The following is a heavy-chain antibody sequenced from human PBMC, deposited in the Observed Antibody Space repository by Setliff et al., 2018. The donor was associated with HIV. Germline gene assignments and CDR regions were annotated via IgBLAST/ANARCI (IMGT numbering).Heavy chain of an antibody. CDR1: GGSLSDDY. CDR2: INHRGLS. Sequence: SETLSLTCAVYGGSLSDDYWSWIRQPPGKGLEWIGEINHRGLSNFNPSLKSRVSISVDTPRNQFSLKLTSVTAADTAVYYCARGGGFWSGQLDYWGQGTLVTVS. D-gene: IGHD3-3*01. V-gene: IGHV4-34*01. CDR3: ARGGGFWSGQLDY. J-gene: IGHJ4*02.